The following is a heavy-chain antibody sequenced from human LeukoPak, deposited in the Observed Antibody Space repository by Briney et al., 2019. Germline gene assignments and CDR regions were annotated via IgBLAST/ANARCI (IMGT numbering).Heavy chain of an antibody. Sequence: SVKVSCKASGGTFSSYAISWVRQAPGQGLEWMGGIIPIFGTANYAQKFQGRVTITADKSTSTAYMELSSLRSEDTAVYYCARDSVVVVAATRTYYYGMDVWGKGTTVTVSS. J-gene: IGHJ6*04. V-gene: IGHV1-69*06. CDR2: IIPIFGTA. CDR3: ARDSVVVVAATRTYYYGMDV. D-gene: IGHD2-15*01. CDR1: GGTFSSYA.